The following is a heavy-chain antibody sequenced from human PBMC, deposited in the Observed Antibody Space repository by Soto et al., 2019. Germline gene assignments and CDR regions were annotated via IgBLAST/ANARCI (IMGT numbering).Heavy chain of an antibody. CDR2: ISVSDGKT. J-gene: IGHJ1*01. D-gene: IGHD3-16*02. CDR1: GFIFGSYA. CDR3: ARWSYLDY. V-gene: IGHV3-23*01. Sequence: GGSLTLSCAAYGFIFGSYALSWVRQAPGKGLEWVSTISVSDGKTFYADSVKGRFSISRDTSQSTLYLQMNSLRADDTAMYYCARWSYLDYWGQGTRVTVSS.